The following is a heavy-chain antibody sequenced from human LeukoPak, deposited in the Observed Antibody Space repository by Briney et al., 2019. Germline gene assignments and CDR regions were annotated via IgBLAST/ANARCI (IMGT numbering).Heavy chain of an antibody. CDR2: ISAYKGVT. CDR3: ARVNDIAVVAAAGPHYEY. D-gene: IGHD2-15*01. Sequence: GASVKVSCKPSGYTFISYGISWVRQAPGQGREWVGWISAYKGVTDYAQNFQGRVAMTSDTSTSTVYLELMSLTFEDTAVYYCARVNDIAVVAAAGPHYEYWGQGTLVTVSS. J-gene: IGHJ4*02. V-gene: IGHV1-18*01. CDR1: GYTFISYG.